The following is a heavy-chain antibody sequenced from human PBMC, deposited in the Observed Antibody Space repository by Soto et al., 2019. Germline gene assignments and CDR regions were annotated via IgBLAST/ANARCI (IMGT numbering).Heavy chain of an antibody. V-gene: IGHV5-51*01. CDR1: GYSFTSYW. CDR2: IYPGDSDT. Sequence: GESLKISCNGSGYSFTSYWIGWVRQMPGKGLEWMGIIYPGDSDTRYSPSFQGQVTISADKSISTAYLQWSSLKASDTAMYYCALSKGYYGSGSYRDYYYGMDVWGQGTTVTVSS. CDR3: ALSKGYYGSGSYRDYYYGMDV. D-gene: IGHD3-10*01. J-gene: IGHJ6*02.